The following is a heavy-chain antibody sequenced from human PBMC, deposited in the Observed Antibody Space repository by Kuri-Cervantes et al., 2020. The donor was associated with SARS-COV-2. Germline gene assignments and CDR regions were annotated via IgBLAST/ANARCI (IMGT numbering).Heavy chain of an antibody. J-gene: IGHJ4*02. D-gene: IGHD3-10*01. CDR3: ATDRDGFHDF. Sequence: GGSLRLSCSASGFNFSRSDMHWVRQAPGKGLEWVAVISYDGKKKRCMASGKGRFTISRDNSQNTLYLQMQSLRSEDTGMYYCATDRDGFHDFWGRGTLVTVSS. CDR1: GFNFSRSD. V-gene: IGHV3-30*03. CDR2: ISYDGKKK.